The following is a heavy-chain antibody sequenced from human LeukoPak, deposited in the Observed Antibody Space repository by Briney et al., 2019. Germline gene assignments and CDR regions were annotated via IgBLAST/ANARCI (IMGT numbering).Heavy chain of an antibody. CDR2: IYYSGST. CDR1: GGSITSSSYY. D-gene: IGHD3-22*01. Sequence: TLSLTCTVSGGSITSSSYYWSWIRQPPGKGLEWIGSIYYSGSTYYNPSLKSRVTISVDTSKNQFSLKLSSVTAADTAVYYCARDRTSSGYSDYWGQGTLVTVSS. J-gene: IGHJ4*02. V-gene: IGHV4-39*07. CDR3: ARDRTSSGYSDY.